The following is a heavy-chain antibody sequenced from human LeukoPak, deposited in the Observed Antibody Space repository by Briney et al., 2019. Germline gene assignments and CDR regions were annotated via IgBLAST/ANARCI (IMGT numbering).Heavy chain of an antibody. V-gene: IGHV4-59*05. J-gene: IGHJ5*02. CDR3: ARLGWYDSSSWYFGRREKFPNWFDP. D-gene: IGHD6-13*01. CDR1: GGSISSYY. CDR2: IYYSGST. Sequence: PSETLSLTCTVSGGSISSYYWSWIRQPPGKGLEWIGSIYYSGSTYYNPSLKSRVTISVDTSKNQFSLKLSSVTAADTAVYYCARLGWYDSSSWYFGRREKFPNWFDPWGQGTLVTVSS.